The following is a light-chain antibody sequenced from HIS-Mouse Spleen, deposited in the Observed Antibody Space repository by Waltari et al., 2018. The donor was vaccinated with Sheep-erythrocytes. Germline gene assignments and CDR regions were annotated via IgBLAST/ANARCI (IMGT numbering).Light chain of an antibody. CDR1: SSDVGGYNY. CDR2: DDS. V-gene: IGLV2-14*03. CDR3: SSYTSSSTWV. J-gene: IGLJ3*02. Sequence: QSALTQPASVSGSPGQSITISCTGTSSDVGGYNYVSWYQQQPGKAPKLMIYDDSNRPSGCSNHFSGSKSGNTASLTISGLQAEDEADYYCSSYTSSSTWVFGGGTKLTVL.